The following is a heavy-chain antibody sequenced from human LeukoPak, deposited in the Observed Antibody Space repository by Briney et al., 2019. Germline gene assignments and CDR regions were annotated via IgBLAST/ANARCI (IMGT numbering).Heavy chain of an antibody. CDR3: ARDGYCSSTSCYTGYDY. J-gene: IGHJ4*02. Sequence: ASVKVSCKASGYTFTSYGISWVRQAPGQGLAWMGWISAYNGNTNYAQKLQGRVTMTTDTSTSTAYMELRSLRSDDTAVYYCARDGYCSSTSCYTGYDYWGQGTLVTVSS. V-gene: IGHV1-18*01. CDR1: GYTFTSYG. D-gene: IGHD2-2*02. CDR2: ISAYNGNT.